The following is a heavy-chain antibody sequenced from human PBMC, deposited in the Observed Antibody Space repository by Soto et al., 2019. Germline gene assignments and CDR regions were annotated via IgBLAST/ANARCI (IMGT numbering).Heavy chain of an antibody. D-gene: IGHD3-10*01. V-gene: IGHV4-39*01. CDR2: TYYNGNA. CDR1: GGSMDRSNYY. J-gene: IGHJ4*01. Sequence: PSETLSLTGNVAGGSMDRSNYYWEWLRQPPGKGLEWIGTTYYNGNAYYNPSLKSRVSMSVDTSKNQFSLKLVSVTAADTAVYYCARHFVAVVIKGWGYWRHGTLVTVSA. CDR3: ARHFVAVVIKGWGY.